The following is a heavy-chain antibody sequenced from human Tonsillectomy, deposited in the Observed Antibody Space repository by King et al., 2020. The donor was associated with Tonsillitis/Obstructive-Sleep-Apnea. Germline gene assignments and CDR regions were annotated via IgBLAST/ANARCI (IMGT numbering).Heavy chain of an antibody. CDR3: ARTLVVAATPPYYYYYMDV. V-gene: IGHV1-69*01. J-gene: IGHJ6*03. Sequence: VQLVESGAEVKKPGSSVKVSCKASGGTFSSYAISWVRQAPGQGLEWMGGIIPIFVTANSAQKFQGRVTITADESTRTASMELSSLRSVDTAVYYCARTLVVAATPPYYYYYMDVWGKGTTVTVSS. CDR2: IIPIFVTA. CDR1: GGTFSSYA. D-gene: IGHD2-15*01.